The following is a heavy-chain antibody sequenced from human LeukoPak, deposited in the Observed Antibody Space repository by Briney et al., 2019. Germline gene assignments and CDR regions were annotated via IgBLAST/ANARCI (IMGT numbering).Heavy chain of an antibody. CDR2: IKSKTDGGTT. D-gene: IGHD6-19*01. CDR3: TTDGGAVAEWDY. V-gene: IGHV3-15*01. CDR1: GFTFSNAW. Sequence: GGSLRLSFAASGFTFSNAWMSWVRQAPGKGLEWVGRIKSKTDGGTTDYAAPVKGRFTISRDDSKNTLYLQMNSLKTEDTAVYYCTTDGGAVAEWDYWGQGTLVTVSS. J-gene: IGHJ4*02.